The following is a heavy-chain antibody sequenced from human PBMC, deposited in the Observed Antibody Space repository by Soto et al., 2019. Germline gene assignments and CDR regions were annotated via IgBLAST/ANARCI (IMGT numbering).Heavy chain of an antibody. Sequence: SVKVSCKASGGTFSSYAISWVRQAPGQGLEWMGGIIPIFGTANYAQKFQGRVTITADKSTSTAYMELSSLRSEDTAVYYCSSTAEDYYYYYGMDVWGQGTTVTVSS. D-gene: IGHD2-21*02. CDR2: IIPIFGTA. CDR3: SSTAEDYYYYYGMDV. J-gene: IGHJ6*02. V-gene: IGHV1-69*06. CDR1: GGTFSSYA.